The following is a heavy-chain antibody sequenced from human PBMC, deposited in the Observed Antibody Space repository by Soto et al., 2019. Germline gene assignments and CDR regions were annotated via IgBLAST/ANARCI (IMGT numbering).Heavy chain of an antibody. V-gene: IGHV3-9*01. Sequence: EVQLVESGGGLVQPGGSLRLSCVASGFTFHDHGMHWVRQVPGRGLEWVSGISWDSAIKDYGDSVDGRFTISRDNAKNSLYLQMNGLRAEDTAVYYCAREMSTIRDYWGQGTLVTVSS. D-gene: IGHD1-1*01. J-gene: IGHJ4*02. CDR2: ISWDSAIK. CDR3: AREMSTIRDY. CDR1: GFTFHDHG.